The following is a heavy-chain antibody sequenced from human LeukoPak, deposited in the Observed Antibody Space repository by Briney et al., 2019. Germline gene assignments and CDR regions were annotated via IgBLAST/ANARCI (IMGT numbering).Heavy chain of an antibody. CDR2: ISGSGGST. J-gene: IGHJ4*02. V-gene: IGHV3-23*01. D-gene: IGHD3-10*01. CDR1: GFTFSSYA. CDR3: AKGSEMVSWFGELLHYFDY. Sequence: GGSLRLSCAASGFTFSSYAMSWVRQAPGKGLEWVSAISGSGGSTYYADSVKGRFTISRDNSKNTLYLQMNSLRAEDTAVYYCAKGSEMVSWFGELLHYFDYWGQGTLVTVSS.